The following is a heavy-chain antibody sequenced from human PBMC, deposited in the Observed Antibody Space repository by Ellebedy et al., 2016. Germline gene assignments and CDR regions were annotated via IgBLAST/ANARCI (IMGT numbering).Heavy chain of an antibody. D-gene: IGHD7-27*01. CDR3: ARGIAGDPPAIDH. CDR1: GFTFSSDW. J-gene: IGHJ4*02. V-gene: IGHV3-74*01. CDR2: LNSDETTT. Sequence: GESLKISXVASGFTFSSDWMQWVRQAPGKGLVWVSRLNSDETTTDYADSVTGRFTISRDNAKNTLFLQMNSLVAEDTAVYYCARGIAGDPPAIDHWGQGILVTVSS.